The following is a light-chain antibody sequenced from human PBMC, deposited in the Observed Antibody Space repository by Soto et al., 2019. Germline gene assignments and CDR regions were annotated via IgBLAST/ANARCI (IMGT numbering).Light chain of an antibody. Sequence: QLVLTQPPSVSGVPGQSVIISCTGSSSDIGAGYDVHWYQQLPGRAPKLLIFGNTNRPAGVPDRFSASKSATSASLAITGLQTEDEADYYCQSYDTSLSAGVFGAGTKVTVL. CDR3: QSYDTSLSAGV. V-gene: IGLV1-40*01. CDR2: GNT. CDR1: SSDIGAGYD. J-gene: IGLJ3*02.